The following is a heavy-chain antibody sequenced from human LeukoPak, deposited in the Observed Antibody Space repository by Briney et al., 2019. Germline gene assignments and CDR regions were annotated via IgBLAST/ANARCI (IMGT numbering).Heavy chain of an antibody. CDR2: IYYSGST. V-gene: IGHV4-39*01. Sequence: SETLSLTCTVFGGSISTRSSYWGWIRQPPGKGLEWIGSIYYSGSTYYNPSLKSRVTISVDTSKNQFSLKLSSVSAADTAVYYCARGLGYGSGSYYLGFDMWGQGTMVTVSS. J-gene: IGHJ3*02. CDR3: ARGLGYGSGSYYLGFDM. CDR1: GGSISTRSSY. D-gene: IGHD3-10*01.